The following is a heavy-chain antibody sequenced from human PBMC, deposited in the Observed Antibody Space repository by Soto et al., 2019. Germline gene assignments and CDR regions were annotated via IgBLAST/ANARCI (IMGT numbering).Heavy chain of an antibody. CDR1: GGTFSSYA. CDR2: IIPIFGTA. D-gene: IGHD2-15*01. CDR3: ARTVGRHKYCSGGSCYQPFDY. J-gene: IGHJ4*01. Sequence: SVKVSCKASGGTFSSYAISWVRQAPGQGLEWMGGIIPIFGTANYAQKFQGRVTITADESTSTAYMELSSLRSEDTAVYYCARTVGRHKYCSGGSCYQPFDYWGQ. V-gene: IGHV1-69*13.